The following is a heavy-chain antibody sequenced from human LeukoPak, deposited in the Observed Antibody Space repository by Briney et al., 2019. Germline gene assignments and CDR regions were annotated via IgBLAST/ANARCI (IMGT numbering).Heavy chain of an antibody. CDR1: SDSRSYY. CDR2: IYDRGDT. D-gene: IGHD3-3*02. J-gene: IGHJ4*02. V-gene: IGHV4-39*07. Sequence: PSETLSLTCTVFSDSRSYYWGWIRQPPGKGLEWIGGIYDRGDTYYNPSLKSRVTISLDTSKNHFSLRLSSVTVADTAVYYCARDISIAWFYYWGQGTLVIVSS. CDR3: ARDISIAWFYY.